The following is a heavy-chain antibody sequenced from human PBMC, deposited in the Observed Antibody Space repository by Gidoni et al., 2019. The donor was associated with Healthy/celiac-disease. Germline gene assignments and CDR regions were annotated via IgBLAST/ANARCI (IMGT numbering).Heavy chain of an antibody. CDR2: ISYDGSNK. CDR1: GFTFSSYG. D-gene: IGHD3-10*01. CDR3: AKDQAYGSGSYYRSDDY. Sequence: QVQLVESGGGVVQPGRSLRLSCAASGFTFSSYGMHWVRQAPGKGLEWVAVISYDGSNKYYADSVKGRFTISRDNSKNTLYLQMNSLRAEDTAVYYCAKDQAYGSGSYYRSDDYWGQGTLVTVSS. J-gene: IGHJ4*02. V-gene: IGHV3-30*18.